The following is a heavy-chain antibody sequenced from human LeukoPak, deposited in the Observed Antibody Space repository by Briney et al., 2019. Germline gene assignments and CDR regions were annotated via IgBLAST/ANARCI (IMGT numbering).Heavy chain of an antibody. CDR2: ITGPGGST. V-gene: IGHV3-23*01. CDR1: GFTFSSYA. J-gene: IGHJ4*02. D-gene: IGHD6-13*01. CDR3: AKDYGAAGPNYFDY. Sequence: GGSLRLSCAASGFTFSSYAMSWVRQAPGKGLEWVSGITGPGGSTYYADSVKGRLTISRDNSKNTLYLQMNSLRAEDTAVYYCAKDYGAAGPNYFDYWGQGTLVTVSS.